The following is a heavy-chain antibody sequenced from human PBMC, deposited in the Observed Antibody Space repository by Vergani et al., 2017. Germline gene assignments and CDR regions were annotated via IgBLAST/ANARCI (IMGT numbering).Heavy chain of an antibody. J-gene: IGHJ4*02. CDR2: ISYDGSNK. Sequence: QVQLVESGGGVVQPGRSLRLSCAASGFTFSSYAMHWVRQAPGKGLEWVAVISYDGSNKYYADSVKGRFTISRDNSKNTLYLQMNSLRAEDTAVYYCARAFMITFGGVIVPGDYWGQGTLVTVSS. CDR1: GFTFSSYA. V-gene: IGHV3-30-3*01. D-gene: IGHD3-16*02. CDR3: ARAFMITFGGVIVPGDY.